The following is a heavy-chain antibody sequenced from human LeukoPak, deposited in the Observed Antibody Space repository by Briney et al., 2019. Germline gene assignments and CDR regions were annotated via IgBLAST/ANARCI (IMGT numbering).Heavy chain of an antibody. CDR3: ATINVLRYFDWPRVAFDI. Sequence: ASVNVSCKVSGYTLTELSMHWVRQAPGKGLEWMGGFDPEDGETIYAQKFQGRVTMTEDTSTDTAYMELSSLRSEDTAVYYCATINVLRYFDWPRVAFDIWGQGTMVTVSS. CDR1: GYTLTELS. J-gene: IGHJ3*02. V-gene: IGHV1-24*01. CDR2: FDPEDGET. D-gene: IGHD3-9*01.